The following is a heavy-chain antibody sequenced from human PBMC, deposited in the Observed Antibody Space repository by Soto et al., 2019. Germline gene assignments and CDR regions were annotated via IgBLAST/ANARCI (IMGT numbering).Heavy chain of an antibody. CDR1: GYSFANYW. CDR3: ARPANTVADHFDL. V-gene: IGHV5-10-1*01. J-gene: IGHJ4*02. Sequence: GESLKISCKGSGYSFANYWIAWVRQLPGKGLEWMARIDPSDSQTNYSPSCQGHVTISADQSINTAYLQWDSLKASDTAIYSCARPANTVADHFDLWGQGTPVTVSS. D-gene: IGHD4-17*01. CDR2: IDPSDSQT.